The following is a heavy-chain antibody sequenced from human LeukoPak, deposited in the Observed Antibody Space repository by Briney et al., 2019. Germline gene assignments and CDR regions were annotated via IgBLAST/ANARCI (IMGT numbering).Heavy chain of an antibody. CDR2: NRDGSST. CDR3: ARVVYYYDSSGYYWEYFDY. CDR1: GIIFSNYW. Sequence: GGSLRLSCAASGIIFSNYWMHWVRQAPGKGLVWVSRNRDGSSTSYADSVKGRFTISRDNAKNSLYLQMNSLRAEDTAVYYCARVVYYYDSSGYYWEYFDYWGQGTLVTVSS. V-gene: IGHV3-74*01. J-gene: IGHJ4*02. D-gene: IGHD3-22*01.